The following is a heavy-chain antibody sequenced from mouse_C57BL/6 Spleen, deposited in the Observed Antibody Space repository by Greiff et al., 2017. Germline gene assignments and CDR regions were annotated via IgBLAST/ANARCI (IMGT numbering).Heavy chain of an antibody. CDR3: ARGGTVVATPRAMGY. J-gene: IGHJ4*01. Sequence: ESGPGLVKPSQSLSLTCSVTGYSITSGYYWNWIRQFPGNKLEWMGYISYDGSNNYNPSLKNRISITRDTSKNQFFLKLNSVTTEDTATYDCARGGTVVATPRAMGYWGQGTSVTVSS. D-gene: IGHD1-1*01. V-gene: IGHV3-6*01. CDR1: GYSITSGYY. CDR2: ISYDGSN.